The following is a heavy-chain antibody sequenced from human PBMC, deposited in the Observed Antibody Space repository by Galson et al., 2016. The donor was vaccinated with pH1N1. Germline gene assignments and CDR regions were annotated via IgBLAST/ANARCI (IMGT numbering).Heavy chain of an antibody. CDR1: RDSVSSNSAA. D-gene: IGHD6-19*01. CDR2: TYYRSKWFY. CDR3: ARHSPGRAVGVFDC. Sequence: CAISRDSVSSNSAAWHWIRQSPSRGLAWLGRTYYRSKWFYNYAVSVQGRITINLDTSKNQFSLQLNSVTPEDTAVYYCARHSPGRAVGVFDCWGQGTLVTVSS. V-gene: IGHV6-1*01. J-gene: IGHJ4*02.